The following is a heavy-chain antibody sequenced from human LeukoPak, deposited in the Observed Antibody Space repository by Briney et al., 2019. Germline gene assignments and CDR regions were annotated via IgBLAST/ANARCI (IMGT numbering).Heavy chain of an antibody. J-gene: IGHJ6*02. Sequence: SETLSLTCTVSGGSTSSYYWSWIRQPPGKGLEWIGYIYYSGSTNYNPSLKSRVTISVDTSKNQFSLKLSSVTAADTAVYYCARVLGYCSSTGCYRGYYYGMDVWGQGTTVTVSS. CDR2: IYYSGST. CDR1: GGSTSSYY. D-gene: IGHD2-2*01. CDR3: ARVLGYCSSTGCYRGYYYGMDV. V-gene: IGHV4-59*01.